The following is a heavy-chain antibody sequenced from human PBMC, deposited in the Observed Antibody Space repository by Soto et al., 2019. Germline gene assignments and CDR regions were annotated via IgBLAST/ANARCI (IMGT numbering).Heavy chain of an antibody. D-gene: IGHD3-10*01. CDR3: ARGAGGIWFRELFS. CDR1: GGSFSGYY. CDR2: INHSGST. J-gene: IGHJ5*02. Sequence: QVQLQQWGAGLLKPSETLSLTCAVYGGSFSGYYWSWIRQPPGKGLEWIGEINHSGSTNYNPSLKSRVTISVDTSKNHFSLKLSSVTAADTAVYYCARGAGGIWFRELFSWGQGTLVTVSS. V-gene: IGHV4-34*01.